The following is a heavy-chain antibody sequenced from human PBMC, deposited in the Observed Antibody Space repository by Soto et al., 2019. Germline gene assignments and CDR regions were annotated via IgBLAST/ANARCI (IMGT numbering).Heavy chain of an antibody. CDR3: ASRDITMVRGVYYYYGMDV. J-gene: IGHJ6*02. Sequence: EVQLVESGGGLVQPGGSQRLSCAASGFTFSSYWMSWVRQAPGKGLEWVANIKQDGSEKYYVDSVKGRFTISRDNAKNSLYLQMNSLRAEDTAVYYCASRDITMVRGVYYYYGMDVWGQGTTVTVSS. CDR2: IKQDGSEK. CDR1: GFTFSSYW. V-gene: IGHV3-7*05. D-gene: IGHD3-10*01.